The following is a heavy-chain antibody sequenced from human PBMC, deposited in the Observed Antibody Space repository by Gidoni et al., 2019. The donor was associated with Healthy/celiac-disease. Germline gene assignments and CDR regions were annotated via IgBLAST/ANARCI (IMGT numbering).Heavy chain of an antibody. CDR3: ARGERITIFGVVTHFDY. J-gene: IGHJ4*02. CDR1: GCSISSGDYY. V-gene: IGHV4-30-4*01. CDR2: IYYSGST. D-gene: IGHD3-3*01. Sequence: QVQLQESGPGLVKPSQTLSLTCTVSGCSISSGDYYWSWIRQPPGKGLEWIGYIYYSGSTYYNPSLKSRVTISVDTSKNQFSLKLSSVTAADTAVYYCARGERITIFGVVTHFDYWGQGTLVTVSS.